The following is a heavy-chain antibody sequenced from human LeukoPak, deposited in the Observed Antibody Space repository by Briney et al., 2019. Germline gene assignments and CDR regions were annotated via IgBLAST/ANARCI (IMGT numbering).Heavy chain of an antibody. J-gene: IGHJ4*02. CDR2: INGDGSST. Sequence: GGSPRLSCAASGFTFSSYWMHWVRQAPGKGLVWVSRINGDGSSTSYADSVKGRLTISRDNAKNTLYLQMNSLRAEDTAVYYCARGYSSSYRIDYWGQGTLVTVSS. D-gene: IGHD6-6*01. CDR3: ARGYSSSYRIDY. CDR1: GFTFSSYW. V-gene: IGHV3-74*01.